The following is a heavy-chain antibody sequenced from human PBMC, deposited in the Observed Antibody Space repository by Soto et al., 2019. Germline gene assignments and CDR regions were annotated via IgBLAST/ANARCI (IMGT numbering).Heavy chain of an antibody. J-gene: IGHJ4*02. V-gene: IGHV3-64*01. D-gene: IGHD3-10*01. CDR3: ARSGDSYYFDY. Sequence: RFTISRDNSKNTLYLRMGSLRAEDMAVYYCARSGDSYYFDYWGQGTLVTVSS.